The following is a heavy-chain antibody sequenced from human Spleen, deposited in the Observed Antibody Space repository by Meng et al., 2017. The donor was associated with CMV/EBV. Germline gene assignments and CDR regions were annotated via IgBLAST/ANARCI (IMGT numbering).Heavy chain of an antibody. CDR1: GGTVTGDA. CDR2: INHSGST. CDR3: ARDGHNYARKYFQH. Sequence: AAYGGTVTGDASRWIRQPPGKGPEWIGEINHSGSTSYNPSLKSRVTISVDTSKNHLALKLNSVTAADTAVYYCARDGHNYARKYFQHWGQGTLVTVSS. V-gene: IGHV4-34*01. D-gene: IGHD3-16*01. J-gene: IGHJ1*01.